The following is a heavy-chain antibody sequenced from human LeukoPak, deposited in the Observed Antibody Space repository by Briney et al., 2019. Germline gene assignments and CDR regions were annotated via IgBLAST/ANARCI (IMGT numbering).Heavy chain of an antibody. CDR2: IYYSGNT. V-gene: IGHV4-39*01. J-gene: IGHJ4*02. D-gene: IGHD6-13*01. Sequence: PSETLSLTCTVSGGSISSSRCYWGWIRQPPGKGLEWIGSIYYSGNTYYNPSLKSRVTISVDTSKNQFSLKLSSVTAADTAVYYCARPGGSSWYYFDHWGQGTLVTVSS. CDR1: GGSISSSRCY. CDR3: ARPGGSSWYYFDH.